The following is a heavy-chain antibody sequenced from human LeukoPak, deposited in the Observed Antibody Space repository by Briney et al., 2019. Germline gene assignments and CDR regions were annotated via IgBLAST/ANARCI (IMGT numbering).Heavy chain of an antibody. CDR3: ARGATGTTFYHWLDP. Sequence: ASVNVSCKASGGTFGIYGMSWVRQAPGQGLEWMGGIIPMYRTPTYAERFEGRVTISTDDSTSTVYMELSSLRSEDTAVYYCARGATGTTFYHWLDPWGQGTLVTVSS. J-gene: IGHJ5*02. V-gene: IGHV1-69*05. CDR1: GGTFGIYG. CDR2: IIPMYRTP. D-gene: IGHD1-7*01.